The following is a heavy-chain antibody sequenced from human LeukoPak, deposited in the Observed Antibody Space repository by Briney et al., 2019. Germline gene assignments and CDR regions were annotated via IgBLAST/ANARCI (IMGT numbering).Heavy chain of an antibody. J-gene: IGHJ4*02. CDR2: LDYSGST. CDR1: GGSISSSSYY. Sequence: PSETLSLTCTVSGGSISSSSYYWGWIRQPPEKGLEWIGSLDYSGSTYLNPSLKSRVTISGDTSKNQFSLKLSFVTAADTAVYYCARQIYDSSGYWDYWGQGTLVTVSS. V-gene: IGHV4-39*01. D-gene: IGHD3-22*01. CDR3: ARQIYDSSGYWDY.